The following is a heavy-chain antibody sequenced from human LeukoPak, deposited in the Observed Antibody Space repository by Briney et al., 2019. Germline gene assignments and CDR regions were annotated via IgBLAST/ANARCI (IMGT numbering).Heavy chain of an antibody. V-gene: IGHV3-64*01. CDR3: AREAYSGSYYCDY. J-gene: IGHJ4*02. CDR1: GFTFSSYA. Sequence: PGGSLRLSCAASGFTFSSYAMHWVRQAPGKGLEYVSAISSNGGSTYYANSVKGRFSISRDNSKNTLYLQMGSLRAEDTAVYYCAREAYSGSYYCDYWGQGTPVTVSS. D-gene: IGHD1-26*01. CDR2: ISSNGGST.